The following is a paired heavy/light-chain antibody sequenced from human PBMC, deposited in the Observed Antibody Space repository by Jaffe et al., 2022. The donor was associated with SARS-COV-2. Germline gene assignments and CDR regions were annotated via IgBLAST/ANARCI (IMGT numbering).Heavy chain of an antibody. CDR3: ASVGWLIQGYFDL. CDR2: IYYSGST. J-gene: IGHJ2*01. Sequence: QLQLQESGPGLVKPSETLSLTCTVSGGSISSSSYYWGWIRQPPGKGLEWIGSIYYSGSTYYNPSLKSRVTISVDTSKNQFSLKLSSVTAADTAVYYCASVGWLIQGYFDLWGRGTLVTVSS. D-gene: IGHD6-19*01. V-gene: IGHV4-39*01. CDR1: GGSISSSSYY.
Light chain of an antibody. CDR2: AAS. CDR3: QQLNSYP. Sequence: DIQLTQSPSFLSASVGDRVTITCRASQGISSYLAWYQQKPGKAPKLLIYAASTLQSGVPSRFSGSGSGTEFTLTISSLQPEDFATYYCQQLNSYPFGGGTKVEIK. CDR1: QGISSY. V-gene: IGKV1-9*01. J-gene: IGKJ4*01.